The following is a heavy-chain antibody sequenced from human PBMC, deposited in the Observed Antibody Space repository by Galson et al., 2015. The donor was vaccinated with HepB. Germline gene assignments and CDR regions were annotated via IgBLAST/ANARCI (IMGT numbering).Heavy chain of an antibody. V-gene: IGHV3-21*01. D-gene: IGHD1-1*01. Sequence: SLRLSCAASGFTFSSYSMNWVRQAPGKGLEWVSSISSSSSYIYYADSVKGRFTISRDNAKNSLYLQMNSLRAEDTAVYYCARDWEVQLELAAPHDYWGQGTLVTVSS. CDR3: ARDWEVQLELAAPHDY. CDR1: GFTFSSYS. J-gene: IGHJ4*02. CDR2: ISSSSSYI.